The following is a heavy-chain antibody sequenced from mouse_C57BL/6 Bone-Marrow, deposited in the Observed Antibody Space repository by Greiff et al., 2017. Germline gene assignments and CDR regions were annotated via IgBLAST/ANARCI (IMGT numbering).Heavy chain of an antibody. D-gene: IGHD2-4*01. CDR1: GYIFTEYT. J-gene: IGHJ2*01. V-gene: IGHV1-62-2*01. CDR3: ARHERYYDYEGYFDY. CDR2: FYPGSGSI. Sequence: VKLQESGAELVKPGASVKLSCKASGYIFTEYTIHWVKQRSGQGLEWIGWFYPGSGSIKYNERFKDKATLTADKSSNTFYMELSRLTSEDSAVYFCARHERYYDYEGYFDYWGQGTTLTVSS.